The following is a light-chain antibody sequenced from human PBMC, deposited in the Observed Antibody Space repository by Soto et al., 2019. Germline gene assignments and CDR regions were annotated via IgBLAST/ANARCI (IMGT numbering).Light chain of an antibody. CDR1: SGHSNYV. CDR2: LNIDGSL. V-gene: IGLV4-69*01. J-gene: IGLJ2*01. CDR3: QTWGTGIHVV. Sequence: QLVLTQSPSASASLGASVKLTCTLSSGHSNYVIAWHQQQPEKGPRFLLKLNIDGSLSKGDGIPDRFSGSSSGTERYLTISSLQSADEADYFCQTWGTGIHVVFGGGTKLTVL.